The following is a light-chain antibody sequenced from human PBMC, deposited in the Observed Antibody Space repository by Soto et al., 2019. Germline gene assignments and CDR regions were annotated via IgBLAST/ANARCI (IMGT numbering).Light chain of an antibody. CDR3: QQANSFPFT. CDR2: SAS. CDR1: QGISTW. J-gene: IGKJ3*01. V-gene: IGKV1-12*01. Sequence: DIQMTQSPSSVSASVGDRVTITCRASQGISTWLAWYQQKPGKAPKLLVYSASSLQSGVPSRFSGSGYGTDFSLPITSLQPEDFETYYCQQANSFPFTFGPGTIVDI.